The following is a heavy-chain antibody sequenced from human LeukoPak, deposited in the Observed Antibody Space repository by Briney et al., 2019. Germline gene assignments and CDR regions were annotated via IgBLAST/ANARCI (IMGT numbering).Heavy chain of an antibody. D-gene: IGHD5-18*01. CDR1: GGSFSGYY. CDR3: ARDRRRIQLWFSNWFDP. Sequence: SETLSLTCAVYGGSFSGYYWSWIRQPPGKGLEWIGEINHSGSTNYNPSLKSRVTISVDTSKNQFSLKLSSVTAADTAVYYCARDRRRIQLWFSNWFDPWGQGTLVTVPS. J-gene: IGHJ5*02. CDR2: INHSGST. V-gene: IGHV4-34*01.